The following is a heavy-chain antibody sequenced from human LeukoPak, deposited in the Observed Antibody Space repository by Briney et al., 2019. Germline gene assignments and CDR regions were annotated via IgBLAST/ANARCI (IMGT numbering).Heavy chain of an antibody. V-gene: IGHV4-31*03. CDR2: IYYSGST. J-gene: IGHJ4*02. CDR3: ARGNYGSGTFFDS. Sequence: SQTLFLTCTVSGGSISSGGYYWSWIRQHPGKGLEWIGYIYYSGSTYYNPSLKSRVTISVDTPKNQFSLKLSSVTAADTAGYYCARGNYGSGTFFDSWGQGTLVTVSS. D-gene: IGHD3-10*01. CDR1: GGSISSGGYY.